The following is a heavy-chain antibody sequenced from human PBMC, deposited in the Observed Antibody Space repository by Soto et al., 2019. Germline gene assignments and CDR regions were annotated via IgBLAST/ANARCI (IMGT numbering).Heavy chain of an antibody. CDR2: IYYSGST. D-gene: IGHD6-19*01. CDR3: AKVGIAVSGTKASYYYYYGMEL. CDR1: GGSISSYY. Sequence: WRNVALACTVSGGSISSYYWSWIRQPPGKGLEWIGYIYYSGSTNYNPSLKSRVTISVDTSKNQFSLKLSSVTAADTAVYYCAKVGIAVSGTKASYYYYYGMELWRQGTTAIVS. J-gene: IGHJ6*02. V-gene: IGHV4-59*01.